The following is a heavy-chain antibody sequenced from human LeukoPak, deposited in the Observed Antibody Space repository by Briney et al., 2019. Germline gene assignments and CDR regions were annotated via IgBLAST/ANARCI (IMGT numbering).Heavy chain of an antibody. V-gene: IGHV3-48*01. CDR3: ARDPSGRAAAGRGDY. CDR2: ISGSSGII. D-gene: IGHD6-13*01. CDR1: GFTFNTYT. J-gene: IGHJ4*02. Sequence: GGSLRLSCAASGFTFNTYTMNWVRQAPGKGLEWVSYISGSSGIIDYADSVRGRFTISRDNAKNSLYLQMNSLRAEDTAVYYCARDPSGRAAAGRGDYWGQGTLVTVSS.